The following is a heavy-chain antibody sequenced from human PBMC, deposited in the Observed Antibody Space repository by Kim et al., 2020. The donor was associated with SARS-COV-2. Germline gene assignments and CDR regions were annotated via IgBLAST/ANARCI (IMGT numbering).Heavy chain of an antibody. CDR3: AKPLITTTIIVTAYYYYGMDV. J-gene: IGHJ6*02. CDR1: GLTFSNYA. V-gene: IGHV3-23*01. CDR2: ISGSGGST. Sequence: GGSLRRSCAASGLTFSNYAMSWVRQAPGKGLEWVSVISGSGGSTYYADSVKGRFTISRDNSKNMLYLQMNSLRAEDTAVYYCAKPLITTTIIVTAYYYYGMDVWGPGTTVTVSS. D-gene: IGHD3-22*01.